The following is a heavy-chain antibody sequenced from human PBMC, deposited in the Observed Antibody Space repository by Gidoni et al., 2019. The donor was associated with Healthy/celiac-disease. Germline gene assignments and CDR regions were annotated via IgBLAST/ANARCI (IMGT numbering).Heavy chain of an antibody. CDR3: ARDRTVVTRREWNY. D-gene: IGHD2-21*02. Sequence: EVQLVESGGGLVKPGGSLSHSCAASGFTFSSYSMTWVRRAQGKGLEWVSSISSSSSYIYYADSVKGRFTISRDNAKNSLYLQMNSLRAEDTAVYYCARDRTVVTRREWNYWGQGTLVTVSS. J-gene: IGHJ4*02. V-gene: IGHV3-21*01. CDR1: GFTFSSYS. CDR2: ISSSSSYI.